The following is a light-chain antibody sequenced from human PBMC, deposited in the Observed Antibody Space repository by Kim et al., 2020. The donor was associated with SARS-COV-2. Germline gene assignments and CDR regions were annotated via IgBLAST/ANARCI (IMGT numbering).Light chain of an antibody. CDR1: NIGSKS. V-gene: IGLV3-21*04. Sequence: SYELTQPPSVSVAPGKTARITCGGNNIGSKSVHWYQQKPGQAPVLVIYYDSDRPSGIPERFSGSNSGNTATLTISRVEAGDEADYYCQVWDSSSEHWVFGGGTKLTV. CDR2: YDS. J-gene: IGLJ3*02. CDR3: QVWDSSSEHWV.